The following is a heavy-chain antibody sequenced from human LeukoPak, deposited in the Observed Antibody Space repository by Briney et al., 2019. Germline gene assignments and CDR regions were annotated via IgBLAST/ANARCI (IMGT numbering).Heavy chain of an antibody. CDR1: GFTFSNSA. CDR3: ARHLTLIVPTAMDDF. V-gene: IGHV3-23*01. D-gene: IGHD2-21*02. J-gene: IGHJ4*02. Sequence: GGSLRLSCAASGFTFSNSAMSWVRQAPGKGLEWVSSISGSGDTTYNADSVKGRFTISRDNSKNTLFLQMNTLRAEDTALYYCARHLTLIVPTAMDDFWGQATLVTLSS. CDR2: ISGSGDTT.